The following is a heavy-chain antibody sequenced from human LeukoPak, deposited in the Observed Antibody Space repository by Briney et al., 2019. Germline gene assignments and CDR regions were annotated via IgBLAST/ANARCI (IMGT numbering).Heavy chain of an antibody. J-gene: IGHJ4*02. CDR1: GFTFSSYA. Sequence: GGSLRLSCAASGFTFSSYAMSWVRQAPGKGLEWVSAISGSGGSTYYADSVKGRFTISRDNSKNTLYLQMHSLRAEDPAVYYFAKDLRFLEWFFEYWGQGTLVTVSS. D-gene: IGHD3-3*01. CDR2: ISGSGGST. V-gene: IGHV3-23*01. CDR3: AKDLRFLEWFFEY.